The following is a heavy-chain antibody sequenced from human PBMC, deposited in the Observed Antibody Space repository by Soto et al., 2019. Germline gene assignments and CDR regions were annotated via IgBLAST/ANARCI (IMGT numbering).Heavy chain of an antibody. CDR2: IIPIFGTA. V-gene: IGHV1-69*13. CDR1: GGTFSSYA. Sequence: ASVKVSCKASGGTFSSYAISWVRQAPGQGLEWMGGIIPIFGTANYAQKFQGRVTITADESTSTAYMELSSLRSEDTAVYYCARETLSSEEFGAFDIWGQGTTVTVSS. D-gene: IGHD3-22*01. CDR3: ARETLSSEEFGAFDI. J-gene: IGHJ3*02.